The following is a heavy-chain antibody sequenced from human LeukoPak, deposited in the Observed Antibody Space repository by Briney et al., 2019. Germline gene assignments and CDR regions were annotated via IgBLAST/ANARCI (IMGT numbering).Heavy chain of an antibody. D-gene: IGHD3-16*01. J-gene: IGHJ4*02. CDR1: GGSISSTSNY. CDR3: ARRLGTSGALIGY. Sequence: PSDTLSLTRSVSGGSISSTSNYCGWIRQPPGKGLEWIGSIYYSGDTYYNPSLRSRVIISVDTSKNQFSLKLTSVTAADTAVYYCARRLGTSGALIGYWGQGTLVTVSS. V-gene: IGHV4-39*01. CDR2: IYYSGDT.